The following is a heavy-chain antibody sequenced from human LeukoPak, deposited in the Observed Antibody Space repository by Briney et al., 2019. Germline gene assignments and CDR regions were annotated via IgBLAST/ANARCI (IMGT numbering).Heavy chain of an antibody. Sequence: PAASVKVSCKASRGTFSSYAISWVRQAPGQGLEWMGRIIPIFGIANYAQKFQGRVTITADKSTSTAYMELSSLRSEDTAVYYCARDFVVVVPAADYYYYGMDVWGQGTTVTVSS. CDR2: IIPIFGIA. D-gene: IGHD2-2*01. V-gene: IGHV1-69*04. J-gene: IGHJ6*02. CDR1: RGTFSSYA. CDR3: ARDFVVVVPAADYYYYGMDV.